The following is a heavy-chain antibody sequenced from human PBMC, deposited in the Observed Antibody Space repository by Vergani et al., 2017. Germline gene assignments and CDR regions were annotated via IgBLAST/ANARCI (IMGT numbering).Heavy chain of an antibody. CDR2: IYSGGST. Sequence: EVQLVESGGGLIQPGGSLRLSCAASGFTVSSNYMSWVRQAPGKGLEWVSVIYSGGSTYYADSVKGRFTISRDNSKNTLYLQMNSLRAEDTAVYSCAREWVDSGSYGNAFDIWGQGTMVTVSS. CDR1: GFTVSSNY. D-gene: IGHD1-26*01. J-gene: IGHJ3*02. V-gene: IGHV3-53*01. CDR3: AREWVDSGSYGNAFDI.